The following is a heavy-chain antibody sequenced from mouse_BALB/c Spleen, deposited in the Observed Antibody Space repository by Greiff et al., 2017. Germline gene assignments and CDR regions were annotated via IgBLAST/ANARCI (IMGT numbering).Heavy chain of an antibody. CDR3: ARHDYYGSSPGCFDY. J-gene: IGHJ2*01. Sequence: EVQLVESGGDLVKPGGSLKLSCAASGFTFSSYGMSWVRQTPDKRLEWVATISSGGSYTYYPDSVKGRFTISRDNAKNTLYLQMSSLKSEDTAMYYCARHDYYGSSPGCFDYWGQGTTLTVSS. D-gene: IGHD1-1*01. CDR1: GFTFSSYG. CDR2: ISSGGSYT. V-gene: IGHV5-6*01.